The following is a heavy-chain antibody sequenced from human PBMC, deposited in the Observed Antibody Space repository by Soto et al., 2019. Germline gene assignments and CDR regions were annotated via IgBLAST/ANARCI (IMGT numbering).Heavy chain of an antibody. CDR3: ARGSRQQLVRGPFDY. V-gene: IGHV3-48*03. J-gene: IGHJ4*02. CDR1: GFTFSSYE. CDR2: ISSSGSIT. Sequence: GGSLRLSCAASGFTFSSYEMNWVRQAPGKGLEWVSYISSSGSITYYADSVKGRFTISRDNAENSLYLQMNSLRAEDTAVYYCARGSRQQLVRGPFDYWGQGTLVTLSS. D-gene: IGHD6-13*01.